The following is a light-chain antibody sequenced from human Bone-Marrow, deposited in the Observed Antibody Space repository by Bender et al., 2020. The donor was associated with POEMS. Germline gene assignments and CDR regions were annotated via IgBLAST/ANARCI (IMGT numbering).Light chain of an antibody. CDR3: SSYTSTSTWV. Sequence: QSALTQPASVSGSPGQSITISCTGTSRDVGNDNLVSWYQQYPGKAPKLIIYEVSKRSSGVPYRFSGSKSGNTASLTISGLQAEDEGDYYCSSYTSTSTWVFGGGTRLTVL. V-gene: IGLV2-14*02. J-gene: IGLJ3*02. CDR1: SRDVGNDNL. CDR2: EVS.